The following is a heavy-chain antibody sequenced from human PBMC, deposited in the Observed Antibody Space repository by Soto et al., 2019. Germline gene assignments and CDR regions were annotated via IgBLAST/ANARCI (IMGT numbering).Heavy chain of an antibody. CDR3: AKEYYYGSVNYYNKYFYYMDV. Sequence: QMQLVESGGGVVQPGRSLRLSCTAAGFTFSSYGMHWVRQAPGKGLEWLTVISFDGSYKYYADSLKGRFTISRDNFKNTLYLEMDSLRVEDTPVYYCAKEYYYGSVNYYNKYFYYMDVWGKGTTVTVSS. CDR1: GFTFSSYG. J-gene: IGHJ6*03. D-gene: IGHD3-10*01. V-gene: IGHV3-30*18. CDR2: ISFDGSYK.